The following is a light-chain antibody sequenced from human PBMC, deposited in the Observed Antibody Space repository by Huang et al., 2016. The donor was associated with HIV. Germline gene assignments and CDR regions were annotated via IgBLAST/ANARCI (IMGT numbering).Light chain of an antibody. CDR2: DTS. V-gene: IGKV3-11*01. Sequence: EIVLTQSPVTLSLSPGERATLSCRASQTIGSYLAWYQQRPGQAPRLLIYDTSNRATGIPARFSGSGSGTDFTLTISSLEPEDFALYYCQQRTNWPRITFGPGTKVDIK. J-gene: IGKJ3*01. CDR1: QTIGSY. CDR3: QQRTNWPRIT.